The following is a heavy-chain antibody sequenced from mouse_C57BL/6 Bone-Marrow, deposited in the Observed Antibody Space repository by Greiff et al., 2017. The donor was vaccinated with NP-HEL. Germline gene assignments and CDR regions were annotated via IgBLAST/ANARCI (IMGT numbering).Heavy chain of an antibody. V-gene: IGHV1-26*01. D-gene: IGHD2-1*01. CDR2: INPNNGGT. CDR3: ARRGNYFHGGSDY. Sequence: EVQLQQSGPELVKPGASVKISCKASGYTFTDYYMNWVKQSHGKSLEWIGDINPNNGGTSYNQKFKGKATLTVDKSSNTAYMELRSLTSEDSAVYYCARRGNYFHGGSDYWGQGTTLTVSS. CDR1: GYTFTDYY. J-gene: IGHJ2*01.